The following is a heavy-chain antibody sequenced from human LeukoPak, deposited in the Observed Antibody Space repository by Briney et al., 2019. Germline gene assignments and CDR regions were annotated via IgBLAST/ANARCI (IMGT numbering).Heavy chain of an antibody. J-gene: IGHJ4*02. CDR2: ILSGGETT. Sequence: PGGSLRLSCAASGFIFSNYAMNWVRQAPGKGLEWVSAILSGGETTSYADSVRGRFTISRDNSKNTLYLEMNNLRAEDTAIYYCAKDLVSPRRVGSSEKLDYWGQGTLVTVSS. D-gene: IGHD3-10*01. CDR1: GFIFSNYA. CDR3: AKDLVSPRRVGSSEKLDY. V-gene: IGHV3-23*01.